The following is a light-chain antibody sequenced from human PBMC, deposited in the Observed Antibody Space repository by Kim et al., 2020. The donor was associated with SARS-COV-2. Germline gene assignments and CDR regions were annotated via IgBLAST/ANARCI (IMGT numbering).Light chain of an antibody. CDR1: NSNIGSNT. Sequence: ELTQPPSASGTPGQRVTISCSGSNSNIGSNTVNWYQQLPGTAPKLLIYSNNQRPSGVPDRLSGSKSGTSASLAISGLQSEDEADYYCAAWDDSLNSVVFGGGTQLTVL. CDR2: SNN. V-gene: IGLV1-44*01. CDR3: AAWDDSLNSVV. J-gene: IGLJ2*01.